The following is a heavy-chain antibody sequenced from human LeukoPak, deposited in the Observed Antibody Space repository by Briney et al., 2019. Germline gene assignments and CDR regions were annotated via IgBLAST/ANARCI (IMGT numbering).Heavy chain of an antibody. CDR3: ARLDYGGHPLRY. D-gene: IGHD4-23*01. Sequence: ASVQVSCMSSGYTFTGYYMHWVRQAPGQGLAWMGWINPNSGGTNYAQKFQGRVTMTRDTSISTAYMELSRLRSDDTAVYYCARLDYGGHPLRYWGQGTLVTVSS. CDR1: GYTFTGYY. J-gene: IGHJ4*02. V-gene: IGHV1-2*02. CDR2: INPNSGGT.